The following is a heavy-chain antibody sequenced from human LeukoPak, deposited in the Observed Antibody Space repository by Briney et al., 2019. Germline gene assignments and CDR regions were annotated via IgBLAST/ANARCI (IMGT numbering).Heavy chain of an antibody. CDR3: ARLYMSSGWPSRTYYFDY. CDR2: IYYSGST. D-gene: IGHD6-19*01. CDR1: GGSISSCY. Sequence: SETLSLTCTVSGGSISSCYWSWIRQPPGKGLEWIGYIYYSGSTNYNPSLKSRVTISVDTSKNQFSLKLSSVTAADTAVYYCARLYMSSGWPSRTYYFDYWGQGTLVTVSS. V-gene: IGHV4-59*01. J-gene: IGHJ4*02.